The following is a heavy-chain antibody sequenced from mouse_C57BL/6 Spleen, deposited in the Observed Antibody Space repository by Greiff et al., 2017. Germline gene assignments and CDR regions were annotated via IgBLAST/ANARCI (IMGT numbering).Heavy chain of an antibody. CDR1: GFSLTSYG. CDR3: ARAPDYDYDVAWFAY. CDR2: IWSDGST. D-gene: IGHD2-4*01. V-gene: IGHV2-6*03. Sequence: VKVVESGPGLVAPSQSLSITCTVSGFSLTSYGVHWVRQPPGKGLEWLVVIWSDGSTTYNSALKSRLSISKDNSKSQVFLKMNSLQTDDTAMYYCARAPDYDYDVAWFAYWGQGTLVTVSA. J-gene: IGHJ3*01.